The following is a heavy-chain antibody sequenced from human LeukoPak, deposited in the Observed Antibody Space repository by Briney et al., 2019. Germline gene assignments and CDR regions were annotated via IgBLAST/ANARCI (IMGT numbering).Heavy chain of an antibody. Sequence: GRSLRLSCAASGFTFSTYAMHWVRQAPGKGLEWVAVISFDGSNKYYADSVKGRFTISRDNSKNTLYLQMNSLRAEDTAVYYCAKVAMVRGVAYFDYWGQGTLVTVSS. CDR2: ISFDGSNK. CDR1: GFTFSTYA. J-gene: IGHJ4*02. D-gene: IGHD3-10*01. V-gene: IGHV3-30*04. CDR3: AKVAMVRGVAYFDY.